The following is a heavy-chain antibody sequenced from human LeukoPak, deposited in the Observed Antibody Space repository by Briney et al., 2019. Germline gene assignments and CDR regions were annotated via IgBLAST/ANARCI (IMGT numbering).Heavy chain of an antibody. CDR3: AGLVGRYSSGLYYYYFDY. Sequence: SGTLSLTCTVSGDSINSLDLWGWVRQPPGKGLEWIGEMYLSGTTHSNPSVKSRVTISIDKSKNQFFLNLSSVTAADTAVYYCAGLVGRYSSGLYYYYFDYWGQGTLVTVSS. J-gene: IGHJ4*02. V-gene: IGHV4-4*02. CDR1: GDSINSLDL. D-gene: IGHD3-22*01. CDR2: MYLSGTT.